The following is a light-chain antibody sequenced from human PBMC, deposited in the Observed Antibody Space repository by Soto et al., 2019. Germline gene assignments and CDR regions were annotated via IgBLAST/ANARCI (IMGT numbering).Light chain of an antibody. J-gene: IGLJ1*01. CDR1: SSDVGGYNY. Sequence: QSALTQPASVSGSPGQSITISCSGTSSDVGGYNYVSWYQQHPGKAPKLIIYEVSDRPSGVSSRFSGSKSGNTASLTISGLQAEDEADYYCSSYTSSSSYVFGIGTKLTV. CDR3: SSYTSSSSYV. V-gene: IGLV2-14*01. CDR2: EVS.